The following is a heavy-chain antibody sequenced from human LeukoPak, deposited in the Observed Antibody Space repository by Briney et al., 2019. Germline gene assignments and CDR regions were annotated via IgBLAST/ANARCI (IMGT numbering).Heavy chain of an antibody. CDR1: GGTFSSYA. Sequence: SVKVSCKASGGTFSSYAISWVRQAPGQGLEWMGGIIPIFGTANYAQKFQGRVTMTRNTSISTAYMELSSLRSEDTAVYYCARYQYSGYGSYHFDYWGQGTLVTVSS. V-gene: IGHV1-69*05. CDR3: ARYQYSGYGSYHFDY. CDR2: IIPIFGTA. D-gene: IGHD5-12*01. J-gene: IGHJ4*02.